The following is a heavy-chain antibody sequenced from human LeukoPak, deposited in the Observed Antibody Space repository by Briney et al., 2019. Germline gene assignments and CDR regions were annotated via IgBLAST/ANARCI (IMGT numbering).Heavy chain of an antibody. J-gene: IGHJ5*02. CDR3: ARDRNWFDP. CDR1: GGSISSGSYY. CDR2: IYTSGST. Sequence: SQTLSLTCTVPGGSISSGSYYWSWIRQPAGKGLEWIGRIYTSGSTNYNPSLKSRVTISVDTSKNQFSLKLSSVTAADTAVYYCARDRNWFDPWGQGTLVTVSS. V-gene: IGHV4-61*02.